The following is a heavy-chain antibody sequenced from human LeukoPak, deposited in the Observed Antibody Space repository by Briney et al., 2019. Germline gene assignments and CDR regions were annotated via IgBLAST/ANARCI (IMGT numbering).Heavy chain of an antibody. V-gene: IGHV1-46*03. D-gene: IGHD2-21*01. J-gene: IGHJ4*02. Sequence: ASVKVSCKASGYTFTSHYMHWVRQAPGQGLEWMGIINPSGGSTSYAQKFQGRVTMTRDTSTSTVYMELSSLRSEDTAVYYCARAQHIVVVMGVIRYWGQGTLVTVSS. CDR3: ARAQHIVVVMGVIRY. CDR1: GYTFTSHY. CDR2: INPSGGST.